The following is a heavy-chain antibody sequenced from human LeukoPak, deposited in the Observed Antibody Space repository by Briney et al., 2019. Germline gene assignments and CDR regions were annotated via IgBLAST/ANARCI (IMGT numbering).Heavy chain of an antibody. J-gene: IGHJ4*02. Sequence: GGSLRLSCAASGFTFSSSAMSWVRQAPGKGLEWVSAISNNGGYTYYVDSVQGRFTISRDNSKSTLCLQMNSLRAEDTAVYYCAKGGPYSSSWGGKFDHWGQGTQVTVSS. CDR1: GFTFSSSA. CDR3: AKGGPYSSSWGGKFDH. D-gene: IGHD6-13*01. V-gene: IGHV3-23*01. CDR2: ISNNGGYT.